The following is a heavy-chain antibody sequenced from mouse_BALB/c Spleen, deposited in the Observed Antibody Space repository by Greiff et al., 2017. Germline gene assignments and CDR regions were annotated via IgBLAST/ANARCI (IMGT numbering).Heavy chain of an antibody. CDR3: ARSEYGNYEDYFDY. Sequence: VQLKESGPELMKPGASVKISCKASGYSFTSYYMHWVKQSHGKSLEWIGYIDPFNGGTSYNQKFKGKATLTVDKSSSTAYMHLSSLTSEDSAVYYCARSEYGNYEDYFDYWGQGTTLTVSS. CDR1: GYSFTSYY. V-gene: IGHV1S135*01. D-gene: IGHD2-10*02. J-gene: IGHJ2*01. CDR2: IDPFNGGT.